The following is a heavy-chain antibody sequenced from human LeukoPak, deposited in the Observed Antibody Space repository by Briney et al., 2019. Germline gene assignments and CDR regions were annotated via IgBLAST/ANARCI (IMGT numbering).Heavy chain of an antibody. CDR1: GFSFSSYN. CDR3: ARVEATTGRRYYYYSMDV. Sequence: PGGSLRLSCSASGFSFSSYNMNWVRQAPGKGLEWVSSINSGSTYTYYGDSVKGRFTISRDNGNKSLYLQMNSLRAEDTAVYFCARVEATTGRRYYYYSMDVWGKGTTVTVSS. V-gene: IGHV3-21*01. J-gene: IGHJ6*03. CDR2: INSGSTYT. D-gene: IGHD1-1*01.